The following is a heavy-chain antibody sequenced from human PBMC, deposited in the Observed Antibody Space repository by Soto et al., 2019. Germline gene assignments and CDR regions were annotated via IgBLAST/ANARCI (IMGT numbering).Heavy chain of an antibody. J-gene: IGHJ3*02. V-gene: IGHV1-69*13. CDR2: IIPIFGTA. CDR3: ARDFRGAREYYYDSSGPRPHSAFDI. Sequence: SVKVSCQASGGTFSSYAISWVRQAPGQGLEWMGGIIPIFGTANYAQKFQGRVTITADESTSTAYMELSSLRSEDTAVYYCARDFRGAREYYYDSSGPRPHSAFDIWGQGTMVTVSS. D-gene: IGHD3-22*01. CDR1: GGTFSSYA.